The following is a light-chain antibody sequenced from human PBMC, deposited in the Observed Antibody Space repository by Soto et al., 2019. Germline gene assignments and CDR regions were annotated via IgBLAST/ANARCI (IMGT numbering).Light chain of an antibody. CDR1: QSLSSRY. CDR3: LQHGTSPFS. CDR2: GAS. Sequence: EIVLTQSPGTLSLSPGERATLSCRASQSLSSRYLVWYQQKSGQAPRLLLSGASSRATGIPERFSCSGSGHVFTLLLRSLEPGDFPVYACLQHGTSPFSFGQGTKLEIK. V-gene: IGKV3-20*01. J-gene: IGKJ2*01.